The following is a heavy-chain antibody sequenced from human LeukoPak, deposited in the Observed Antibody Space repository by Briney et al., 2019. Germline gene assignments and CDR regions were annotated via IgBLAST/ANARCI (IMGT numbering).Heavy chain of an antibody. J-gene: IGHJ4*02. D-gene: IGHD3-16*01. CDR3: ARVEEGG. CDR2: ISYDGSNK. Sequence: PGGSLRLSCAASGFTFSSYAMHWVRQAPGKGLEWVAVISYDGSNKYYADSVRGRFTISRDNSKNTLYLQMNSLRAEDTAMYYCARVEEGGWGQGTLVTVSS. CDR1: GFTFSSYA. V-gene: IGHV3-30-3*01.